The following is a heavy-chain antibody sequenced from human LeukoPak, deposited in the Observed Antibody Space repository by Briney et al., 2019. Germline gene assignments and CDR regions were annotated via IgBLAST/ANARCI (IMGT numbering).Heavy chain of an antibody. D-gene: IGHD6-13*01. CDR3: AKAYSSSLYGDAFHI. CDR1: GFTFRFYA. J-gene: IGHJ3*02. CDR2: ISGDASVS. V-gene: IGHV3-23*01. Sequence: GGSLRLSCAGSGFTFRFYAMTWVRLAPGKGLEWVSGISGDASVSRHADSGKGRFNISRDNSKNTLYLQLNGLRVEDTAIYYCAKAYSSSLYGDAFHIWGQGTMVTVSP.